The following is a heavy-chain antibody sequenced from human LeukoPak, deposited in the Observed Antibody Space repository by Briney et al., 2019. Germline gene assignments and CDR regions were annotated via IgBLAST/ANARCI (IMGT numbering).Heavy chain of an antibody. CDR1: GFTFSSYE. CDR2: IYRGGST. V-gene: IGHV3-66*02. Sequence: GGSLRLSCAASGFTFSSYEMNWVRQAPGKGLEWVSVIYRGGSTYYADSVKGRFTISRDNSKNTLYLQMNSLRAEDTAVYYCAKDQGYGYVAIWIDYWGQGTLVTVSS. CDR3: AKDQGYGYVAIWIDY. J-gene: IGHJ4*02. D-gene: IGHD5-18*01.